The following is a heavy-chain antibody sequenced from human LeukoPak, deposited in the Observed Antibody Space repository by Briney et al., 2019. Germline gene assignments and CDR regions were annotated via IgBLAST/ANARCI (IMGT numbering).Heavy chain of an antibody. Sequence: PGGSLRLSCAASGFTFSSYSMNWVRQAPGKGLGWVSSISSSSSYIYYADSVKGRFTISRDNAKNSLYLQMNSLRAEDTAVYYCARVYSSSRGFDYWGQGTLVTVSS. D-gene: IGHD6-6*01. J-gene: IGHJ4*02. CDR2: ISSSSSYI. CDR1: GFTFSSYS. CDR3: ARVYSSSRGFDY. V-gene: IGHV3-21*01.